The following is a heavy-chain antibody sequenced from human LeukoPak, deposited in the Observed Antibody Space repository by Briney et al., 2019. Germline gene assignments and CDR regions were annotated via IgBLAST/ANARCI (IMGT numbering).Heavy chain of an antibody. CDR3: ASRSALIAVAGRRTYYFDY. J-gene: IGHJ4*02. D-gene: IGHD6-19*01. CDR1: GGSISSSSYY. V-gene: IGHV4-39*01. Sequence: SETLSLTCTVSGGSISSSSYYWGWIRPAPGKGLVWIGSIYYSASTYYNPSLKSRITISVDTPKNQSSLKLSSVTAADTAVYYCASRSALIAVAGRRTYYFDYWGQGTLVTVSS. CDR2: IYYSAST.